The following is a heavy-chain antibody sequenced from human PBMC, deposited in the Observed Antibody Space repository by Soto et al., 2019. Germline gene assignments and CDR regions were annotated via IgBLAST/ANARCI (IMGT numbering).Heavy chain of an antibody. V-gene: IGHV3-21*01. CDR1: GFTFTTSG. D-gene: IGHD2-15*01. J-gene: IGHJ3*02. CDR3: ARFHSTNAFDI. Sequence: GGSLRLSCVASGFTFTTSGMSWVRQAPGKGPEWVSAITGGDSEIYYVDSVKGRFTISRDNAKNSLFLQMNTLRAEDTAVYYCARFHSTNAFDIWGQGTMVTVSS. CDR2: ITGGDSEI.